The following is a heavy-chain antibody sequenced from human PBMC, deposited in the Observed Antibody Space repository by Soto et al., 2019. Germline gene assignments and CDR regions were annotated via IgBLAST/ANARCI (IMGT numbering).Heavy chain of an antibody. CDR2: IRSKDNSYAT. V-gene: IGHV3-73*01. Sequence: GGSLRLSCAGSGFDFSGSTIHWVRQASGKGLECVCRIRSKDNSYATAYAVSVKGRFFISRDDSKTTAYLQMNSLKIDDTAVYYCFRENYFSYHGMDVWGQGTTVTVSS. CDR3: FRENYFSYHGMDV. CDR1: GFDFSGST. J-gene: IGHJ6*02.